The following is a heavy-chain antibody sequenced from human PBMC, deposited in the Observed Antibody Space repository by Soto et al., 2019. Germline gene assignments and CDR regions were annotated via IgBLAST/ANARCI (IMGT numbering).Heavy chain of an antibody. V-gene: IGHV1-18*01. Sequence: QVQLEQSGDAVKKPGASVKVSCKASGYNFRNFGITWVRQASGLGLEWLGWISGYNGRTSSARNFRDRVVLTTDTATNTAYMELRSLTSDDTAIYYCAREGYSSGFDPFDFWDQGTKVTVSS. CDR2: ISGYNGRT. J-gene: IGHJ3*01. CDR1: GYNFRNFG. CDR3: AREGYSSGFDPFDF. D-gene: IGHD5-18*01.